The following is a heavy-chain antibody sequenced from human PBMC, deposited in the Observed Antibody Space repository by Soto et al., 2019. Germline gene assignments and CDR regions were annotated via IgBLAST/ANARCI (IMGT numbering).Heavy chain of an antibody. V-gene: IGHV1-46*03. J-gene: IGHJ2*01. Sequence: QVHLLQSGAEVRKSGASVKLSCKASGYTFTSNYLYWVRQAPGQGLEWLGMINPSASSTTYARNFQGRVTMTSDTSTSTIYMEVTRLTSGCTAMYYCVRGSSCWLWDFDLWGRGTLVTVSS. CDR2: INPSASST. CDR1: GYTFTSNY. CDR3: VRGSSCWLWDFDL. D-gene: IGHD6-13*01.